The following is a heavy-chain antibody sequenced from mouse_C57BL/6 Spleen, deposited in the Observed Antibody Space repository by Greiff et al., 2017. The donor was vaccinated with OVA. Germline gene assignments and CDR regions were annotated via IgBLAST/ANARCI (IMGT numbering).Heavy chain of an antibody. CDR3: AREDDYSSYLYFDV. D-gene: IGHD2-4*01. Sequence: EVKLMESGGGLVKPGGSLKLSCAASGFTFSSYAMSWVRQTPEKRLEWVATISDGGSYTYYPDNVKGRFTISRDNAKNNLYLQMSHLKSEDTAMYYGAREDDYSSYLYFDVWGTGTTVTVSS. J-gene: IGHJ1*03. CDR1: GFTFSSYA. CDR2: ISDGGSYT. V-gene: IGHV5-4*01.